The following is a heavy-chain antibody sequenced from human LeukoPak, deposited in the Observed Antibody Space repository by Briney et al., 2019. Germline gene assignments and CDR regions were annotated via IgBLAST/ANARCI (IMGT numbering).Heavy chain of an antibody. CDR3: TSSLTKVLLWFGELNHYYYYMDV. Sequence: GGSLRLSCAASGFTFSGSAMHWVRQASGKGLEWVGRIRSKANSYATAYAASVKGRFTISRDDSKNTAYLQMNSLKTEGTAVYYCTSSLTKVLLWFGELNHYYYYMDVWGKGTTVTVSS. V-gene: IGHV3-73*01. D-gene: IGHD3-10*01. CDR2: IRSKANSYAT. J-gene: IGHJ6*03. CDR1: GFTFSGSA.